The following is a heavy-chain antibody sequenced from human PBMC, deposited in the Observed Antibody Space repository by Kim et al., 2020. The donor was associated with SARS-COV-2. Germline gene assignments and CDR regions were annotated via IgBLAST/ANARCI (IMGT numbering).Heavy chain of an antibody. D-gene: IGHD3-22*01. V-gene: IGHV3-30*14. J-gene: IGHJ6*02. CDR3: ARDYYDSSGYTNYGMDV. Sequence: VKGRLTISRDKSKITLYLQMNSLRAEDTAVYYCARDYYDSSGYTNYGMDVWGQGTTVTVSS.